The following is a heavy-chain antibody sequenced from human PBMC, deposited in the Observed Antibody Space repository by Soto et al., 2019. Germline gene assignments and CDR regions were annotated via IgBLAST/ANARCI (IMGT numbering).Heavy chain of an antibody. Sequence: PGGSLRLSCIASGFTFDEYAMTWVRQAPGKGLEWVGFIRSKAYGATEEYAPSVKGRFTISRDDSKTIAYLRMNSLKTEDTAVYYCTRLDYYENSGSSSGMDVWGRGTTVTVSS. CDR3: TRLDYYENSGSSSGMDV. D-gene: IGHD3-22*01. J-gene: IGHJ6*02. V-gene: IGHV3-49*04. CDR1: GFTFDEYA. CDR2: IRSKAYGATE.